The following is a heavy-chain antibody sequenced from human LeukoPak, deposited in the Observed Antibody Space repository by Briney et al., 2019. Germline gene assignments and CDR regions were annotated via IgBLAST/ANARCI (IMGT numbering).Heavy chain of an antibody. CDR3: ARENYYDSSGYSIKRTFDY. CDR1: GGSISSSSYY. J-gene: IGHJ4*02. D-gene: IGHD3-22*01. CDR2: IYYSGST. V-gene: IGHV4-39*02. Sequence: KPSETLSLTCTVSGGSISSSSYYWGWIRQPPGKGLEWIGSIYYSGSTYYNPSLKSRVTISVDTSKNQFSLKLSSVTAADTAVYYCARENYYDSSGYSIKRTFDYWGQGTLVTVSS.